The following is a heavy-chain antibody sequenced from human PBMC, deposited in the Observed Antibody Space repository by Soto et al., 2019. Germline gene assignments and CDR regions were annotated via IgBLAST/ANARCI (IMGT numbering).Heavy chain of an antibody. D-gene: IGHD2-15*01. CDR2: IIPILGIA. J-gene: IGHJ3*02. CDR3: ASSYCSGGSCYEDAFDI. V-gene: IGHV1-69*02. CDR1: GGTFSSYT. Sequence: SVKVSCKASGGTFSSYTIIWVRQAPGQGLEWMGRIIPILGIANYAQKFQGRVTITADKSTSTAYMELSSLRSEDTAVYFCASSYCSGGSCYEDAFDIWGQGTMVTVSS.